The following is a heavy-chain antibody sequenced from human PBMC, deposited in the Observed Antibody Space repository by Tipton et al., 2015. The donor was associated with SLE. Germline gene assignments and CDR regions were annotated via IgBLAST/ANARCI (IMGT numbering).Heavy chain of an antibody. CDR3: ARGGRRWYFDY. V-gene: IGHV4-59*12. Sequence: TLSLTCAVYGGSISSYYWSWIRQPPGKGLEWIGYIYYSGNTNYNPSLKSRVTISVDTSKNQFSLKLSSVTAADTAVYYCARGGRRWYFDYWGQGTLVTVSS. CDR2: IYYSGNT. D-gene: IGHD4-23*01. J-gene: IGHJ4*02. CDR1: GGSISSYY.